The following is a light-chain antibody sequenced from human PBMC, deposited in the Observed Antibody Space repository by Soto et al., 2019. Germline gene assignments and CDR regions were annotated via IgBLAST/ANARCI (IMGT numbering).Light chain of an antibody. V-gene: IGLV2-23*01. CDR1: SSDVGSYNL. CDR2: EGS. CDR3: CSYAGSSYV. Sequence: QSVLTQPASVSGSPGQSITISCTGTSSDVGSYNLVSWYQQHPGKAPKLMIYEGSKRPSAVSNRFSGSKSGNTASLTISGLQAEDEADYYCCSYAGSSYVFGTGTK. J-gene: IGLJ1*01.